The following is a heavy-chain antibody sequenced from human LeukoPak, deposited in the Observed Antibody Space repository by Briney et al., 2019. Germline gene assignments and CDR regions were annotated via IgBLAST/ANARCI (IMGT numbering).Heavy chain of an antibody. CDR3: ARGQVATMLSYYYYMDV. V-gene: IGHV1-8*01. D-gene: IGHD5-12*01. CDR1: GYTFTSYD. Sequence: ASVKVSCKASGYTFTSYDINWVRQATGQGLEWMGWMNPNSGNTGYAQKFQGRVTMTRNTSISTAYMELSSLRSEDTAVYYCARGQVATMLSYYYYMDVWGKGTTVTVSS. J-gene: IGHJ6*03. CDR2: MNPNSGNT.